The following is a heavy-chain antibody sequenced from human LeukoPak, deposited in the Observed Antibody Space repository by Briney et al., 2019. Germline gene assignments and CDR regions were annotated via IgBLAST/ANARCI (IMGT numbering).Heavy chain of an antibody. Sequence: SETLSLTCTVSGGSISTYCWTWVRQPPGKGLEWIGYIYYSGSTNYNPSLKSRVTISVDTSKNQFSLKLSSVTAADTAVYYCARDGLWFGENYMDVLGKGTTVTVSS. V-gene: IGHV4-59*01. CDR2: IYYSGST. J-gene: IGHJ6*03. D-gene: IGHD3-10*01. CDR1: GGSISTYC. CDR3: ARDGLWFGENYMDV.